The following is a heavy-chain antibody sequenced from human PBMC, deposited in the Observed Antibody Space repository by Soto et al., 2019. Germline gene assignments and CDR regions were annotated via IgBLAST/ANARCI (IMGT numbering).Heavy chain of an antibody. D-gene: IGHD6-13*01. CDR2: ISANNGNA. J-gene: IGHJ4*02. V-gene: IGHV1-18*01. CDR3: AGASLLDIAAASLGAYYFDY. CDR1: GYTFTSYG. Sequence: ASVKVSCKASGYTFTSYGISWVRQAPGQGLEWMGWISANNGNANYAQKLQGRVTMTTDASTSTAYMELSSLRSEDTAVYYCAGASLLDIAAASLGAYYFDYWGQGTLVTVSS.